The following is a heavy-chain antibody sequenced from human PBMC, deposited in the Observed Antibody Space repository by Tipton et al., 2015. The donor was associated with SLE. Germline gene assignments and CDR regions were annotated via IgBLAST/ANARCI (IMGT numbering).Heavy chain of an antibody. CDR2: MYSGGRI. D-gene: IGHD1-14*01. V-gene: IGHV3-23*03. CDR3: ARSLTSSYYYGMDV. Sequence: SLRLSCKASGFAFSSYAMTWVRQAPGKGLEWVSVMYSGGRIHYGDSVKGRFTISRDNSKSTLYLQMNSLRAEDTAVYYCARSLTSSYYYGMDVWGQGTTVTVSS. J-gene: IGHJ6*02. CDR1: GFAFSSYA.